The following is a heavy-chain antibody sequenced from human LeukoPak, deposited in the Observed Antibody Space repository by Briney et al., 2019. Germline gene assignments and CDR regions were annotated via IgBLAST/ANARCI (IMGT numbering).Heavy chain of an antibody. CDR2: IYYSGST. CDR1: GGSISSYY. J-gene: IGHJ6*02. V-gene: IGHV4-59*01. D-gene: IGHD3-3*01. CDR3: ARGEGSGGPYYYYGMDV. Sequence: SETLSLTCTVSGGSISSYYWSWIRQPPGKGLGWIGYIYYSGSTNYNPSLKSRVTISVDTSKNQFSLKLSSVTAADTAVYYCARGEGSGGPYYYYGMDVWGQGTTVTVSS.